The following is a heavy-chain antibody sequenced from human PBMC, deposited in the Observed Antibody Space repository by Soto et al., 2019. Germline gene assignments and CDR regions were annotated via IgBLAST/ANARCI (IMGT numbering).Heavy chain of an antibody. CDR2: ITSSSSTI. CDR3: ARDFLGYHDGSSYYYGDAFDI. V-gene: IGHV3-48*02. Sequence: EVQLVEAGGGLVQPGGSLRLSCAASGFTFSSYSMNWVRQAPGKGLEWVSYITSSSSTIYYADSVKGRFSISRDNAKNSLYLQMSSLRDEDTAVYYCARDFLGYHDGSSYYYGDAFDIWGQGTMVTVSS. CDR1: GFTFSSYS. D-gene: IGHD3-22*01. J-gene: IGHJ3*02.